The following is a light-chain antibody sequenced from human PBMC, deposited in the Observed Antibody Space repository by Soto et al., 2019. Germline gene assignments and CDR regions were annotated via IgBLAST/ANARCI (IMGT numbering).Light chain of an antibody. J-gene: IGLJ1*01. V-gene: IGLV2-14*01. Sequence: QSALTQPASVSGSPGQSITISCTGTSSDVGGYNYVPWYQQHPGKAPKLMIYDVSNRPSGVSNRFSGSKSGNTASLTISGLQAEDEADYYCSSYTSSSTLRVFGTGTKLTVL. CDR2: DVS. CDR1: SSDVGGYNY. CDR3: SSYTSSSTLRV.